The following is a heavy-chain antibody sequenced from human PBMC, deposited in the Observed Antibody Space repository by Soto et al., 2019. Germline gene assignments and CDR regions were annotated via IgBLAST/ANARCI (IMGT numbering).Heavy chain of an antibody. CDR2: ISISDGRT. Sequence: GGSLRLSCGASGIIFSNYAMNWVRQAPGKGLEWVSTISISDGRTYYADSVKGRFTISRDNSKHTLYLQMNSLRAEDTAVYYCAKDARSGWYPAFDTWGQGTMVTVSS. J-gene: IGHJ3*02. D-gene: IGHD6-19*01. V-gene: IGHV3-23*01. CDR3: AKDARSGWYPAFDT. CDR1: GIIFSNYA.